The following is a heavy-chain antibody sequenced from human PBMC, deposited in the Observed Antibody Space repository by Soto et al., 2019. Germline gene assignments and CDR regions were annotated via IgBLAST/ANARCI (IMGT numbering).Heavy chain of an antibody. J-gene: IGHJ6*02. V-gene: IGHV3-21*01. Sequence: EVQLVESGGGLVKPGGSLRLSCAASGFTFSIFTMNWVRQAPGKGLEWVSSFSSVSSYIYYADSVKGRFTISRDNAKTSLYLQMNSLRAEDTAVYYCARGAGGLDVWGQGTTVTVSS. CDR3: ARGAGGLDV. CDR1: GFTFSIFT. CDR2: FSSVSSYI.